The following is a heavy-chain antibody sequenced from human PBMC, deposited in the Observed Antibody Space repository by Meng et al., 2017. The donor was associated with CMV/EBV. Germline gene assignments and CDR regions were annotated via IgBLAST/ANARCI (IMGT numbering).Heavy chain of an antibody. J-gene: IGHJ4*02. CDR1: GFTVSSNY. CDR2: IYSGGST. Sequence: GESLKISCAASGFTVSSNYMSWVRQAPGKGLEWVSVIYSGGSTYYAGSVKGRFTISRDNSKNTLYLQMNSLRAEDTAVYYCARAGGYGGNSNYFDYWGQGTLVTVSS. D-gene: IGHD4-23*01. V-gene: IGHV3-66*02. CDR3: ARAGGYGGNSNYFDY.